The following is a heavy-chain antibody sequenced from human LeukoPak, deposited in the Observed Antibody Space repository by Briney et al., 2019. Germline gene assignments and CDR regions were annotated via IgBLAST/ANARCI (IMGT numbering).Heavy chain of an antibody. J-gene: IGHJ4*02. Sequence: GGSLRLSCAASGIAFSNYAMTWVRQTPGKGLEWVSGISGRYIDTYYADSVKGRFTISRDNSKNTVYLQMNSLRVEDTAVYYCASLVATDKIDYWGQGTLVTVSS. CDR1: GIAFSNYA. D-gene: IGHD5-12*01. CDR2: ISGRYIDT. CDR3: ASLVATDKIDY. V-gene: IGHV3-23*01.